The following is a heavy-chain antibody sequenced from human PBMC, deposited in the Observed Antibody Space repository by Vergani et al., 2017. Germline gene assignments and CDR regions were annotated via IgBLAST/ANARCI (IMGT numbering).Heavy chain of an antibody. J-gene: IGHJ5*02. CDR2: ISSSSSTI. D-gene: IGHD2-15*01. V-gene: IGHV3-48*01. CDR3: ARGAYCSGGSCYGPIHNWFDP. CDR1: GFTFSSYS. Sequence: EVQLVESGGGLVQPGGSLRLSCAASGFTFSSYSMNWVRQAPGKGLEWVSYISSSSSTIYDADSVKGRFTISRDNAKNSLYLQMNSLRAEDTAVYYCARGAYCSGGSCYGPIHNWFDPWGQGTLVTVSS.